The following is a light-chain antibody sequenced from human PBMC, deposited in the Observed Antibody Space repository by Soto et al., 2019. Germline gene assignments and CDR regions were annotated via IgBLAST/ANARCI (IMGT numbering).Light chain of an antibody. J-gene: IGLJ2*01. V-gene: IGLV2-8*01. Sequence: QSALTQPRSVSGSPGQSVTISCTGTNGDIANYNFVSWYQQHPGKAPKVMIYDVYKRPSGVPDRFSGSKSGNTASLTVSGLQAEDEADYYCSSHAGSTNLIFGGGTKLTVL. CDR2: DVY. CDR3: SSHAGSTNLI. CDR1: NGDIANYNF.